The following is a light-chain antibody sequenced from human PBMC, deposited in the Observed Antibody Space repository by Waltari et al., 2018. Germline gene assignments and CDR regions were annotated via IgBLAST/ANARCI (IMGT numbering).Light chain of an antibody. V-gene: IGLV2-14*01. CDR3: SSYTTSNAPGV. J-gene: IGLJ1*01. CDR1: DSDVGAYNF. CDR2: EVS. Sequence: QSALTQPASVPGSPGKSITISCTGTDSDVGAYNFVSCYRQPPGKAPHLIIYEVSERPPGISDRFSGSKSDNTASLTISGLQADDEAVYYCSSYTTSNAPGVFGTGTKVTVL.